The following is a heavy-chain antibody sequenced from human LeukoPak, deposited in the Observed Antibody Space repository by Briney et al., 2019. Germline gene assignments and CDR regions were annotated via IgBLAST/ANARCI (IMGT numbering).Heavy chain of an antibody. V-gene: IGHV4-61*02. CDR2: IYTSGST. D-gene: IGHD4-23*01. CDR1: GGSISSGSYY. J-gene: IGHJ5*02. Sequence: SETLSLTCTVSGGSISSGSYYWSWIRQPAGKGLEWIGRIYTSGSTNYNPSLKSRVTISVDTSKNQFSLKLSSVTAADTAVYYCARHVAVVTYGWFDPWGQGTLVTVSS. CDR3: ARHVAVVTYGWFDP.